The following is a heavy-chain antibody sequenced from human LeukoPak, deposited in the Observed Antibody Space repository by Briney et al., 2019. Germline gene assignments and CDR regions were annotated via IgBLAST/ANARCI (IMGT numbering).Heavy chain of an antibody. CDR3: ARVVATEFFQH. D-gene: IGHD2-15*01. V-gene: IGHV4-59*12. Sequence: SETLSLTCTVSGGSISSYYWSWIRQPPGKGLEWIGYIYYSGSTNYNPSLKSRVTISVDTSKNQFSLKLSSVAAADTAVYYCARVVATEFFQHWGQGTLVTVSS. CDR2: IYYSGST. CDR1: GGSISSYY. J-gene: IGHJ1*01.